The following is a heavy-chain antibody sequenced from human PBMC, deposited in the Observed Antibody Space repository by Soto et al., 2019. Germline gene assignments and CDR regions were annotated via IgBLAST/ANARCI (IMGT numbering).Heavy chain of an antibody. D-gene: IGHD4-17*01. Sequence: QLQLQESGSGLVKPSQTLSLTCAVSGGSISSGGHSWSWIRQPPGKGLEWIGYIYHSGSTYYNPSLKSRVTISVDRSKNQFSLKLSSVTAADTAVYYCASLDYGDPWWFDPWGQGTLVTVSS. CDR3: ASLDYGDPWWFDP. CDR1: GGSISSGGHS. V-gene: IGHV4-30-2*01. CDR2: IYHSGST. J-gene: IGHJ5*02.